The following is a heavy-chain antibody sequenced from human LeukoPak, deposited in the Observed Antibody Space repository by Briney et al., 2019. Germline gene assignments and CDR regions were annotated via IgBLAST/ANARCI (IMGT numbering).Heavy chain of an antibody. CDR1: GGSISSGSYY. CDR3: AREHPVAGHFDY. D-gene: IGHD6-19*01. J-gene: IGHJ4*02. Sequence: PSQTLSLTCTVSGGSISSGSYYWSWIRQPAGKGLEWIGRIYTSGSTNYNPSLKSRVTISVDTSKNQFSLKLSSVTAADTAVYYCAREHPVAGHFDYWGQRTLVTVSS. CDR2: IYTSGST. V-gene: IGHV4-61*02.